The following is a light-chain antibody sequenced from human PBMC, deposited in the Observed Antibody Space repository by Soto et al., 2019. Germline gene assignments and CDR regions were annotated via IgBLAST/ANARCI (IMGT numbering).Light chain of an antibody. Sequence: QSVLTQPPSASGTPGQRVTISCSGSSSNIGVYWYQQLPGTALKLLISRNNQRPSGVPDRFSGSKSGTSAPLAISGLRSEDEADYYCAAWDDSLSTMVFGGGTQLTVL. CDR3: AAWDDSLSTMV. CDR2: RNN. V-gene: IGLV1-47*01. J-gene: IGLJ2*01. CDR1: SSNIG.